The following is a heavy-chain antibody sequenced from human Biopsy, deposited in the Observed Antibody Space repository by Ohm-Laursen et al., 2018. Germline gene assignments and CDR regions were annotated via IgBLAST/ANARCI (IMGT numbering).Heavy chain of an antibody. CDR1: GFTFNNYG. V-gene: IGHV3-33*08. D-gene: IGHD3-16*01. Sequence: SLRLSCTASGFTFNNYGMQWVRQAPGKGLEWVAFIFYDGSNTYYADSVKGRFTISRDNSRDTLYLQMSSLRGDDTAVYYCATSGAADSWGNYYGMDVWGQGTTVTVSS. J-gene: IGHJ6*02. CDR3: ATSGAADSWGNYYGMDV. CDR2: IFYDGSNT.